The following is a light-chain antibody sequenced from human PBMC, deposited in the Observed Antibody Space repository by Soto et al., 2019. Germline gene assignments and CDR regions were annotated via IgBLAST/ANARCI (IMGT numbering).Light chain of an antibody. CDR3: QQYGSSPLT. Sequence: EIVLTQSPGTLSLSPGERATLSCRASQSVSSSYLAWYQQKPGQAPRLLIYTASNRATGIPNRFSGSGSGTDFTLTISRLEPEDFEVYYCQQYGSSPLTFDQGTKVEIK. V-gene: IGKV3-20*01. CDR1: QSVSSSY. J-gene: IGKJ1*01. CDR2: TAS.